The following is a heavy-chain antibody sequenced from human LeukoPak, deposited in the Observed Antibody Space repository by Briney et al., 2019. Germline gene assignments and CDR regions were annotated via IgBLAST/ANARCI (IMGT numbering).Heavy chain of an antibody. CDR3: ARAGCSSTSCYSAEYFQH. Sequence: ASVKVSCKASGGTFSRYAISWVRQAPGQGLEWMGGIIPIFGTANYAQKFQGRVTITTDESTSTAYMELSSLRSEDTAVYYCARAGCSSTSCYSAEYFQHWGQGTLVTVSS. V-gene: IGHV1-69*05. CDR1: GGTFSRYA. D-gene: IGHD2-2*01. J-gene: IGHJ1*01. CDR2: IIPIFGTA.